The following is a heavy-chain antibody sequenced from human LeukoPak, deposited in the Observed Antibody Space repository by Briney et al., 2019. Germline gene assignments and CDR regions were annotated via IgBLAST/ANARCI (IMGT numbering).Heavy chain of an antibody. CDR1: GFIFSNNG. J-gene: IGHJ4*02. D-gene: IGHD3-22*01. Sequence: GGSLRLSCAASGFIFSNNGMHWVRQAPGKGLEWVAFIWYDGSNKYYADSVKGRFTISRDNSKNTLYLQMDSLRAEDSAVYYCAKDPRSSYYDSSGYCDYWGQGTLVTVSS. V-gene: IGHV3-30*02. CDR2: IWYDGSNK. CDR3: AKDPRSSYYDSSGYCDY.